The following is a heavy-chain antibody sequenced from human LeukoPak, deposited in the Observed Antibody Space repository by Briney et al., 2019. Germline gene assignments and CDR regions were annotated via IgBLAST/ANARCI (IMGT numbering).Heavy chain of an antibody. V-gene: IGHV1-2*02. CDR1: GYTFTGYY. CDR2: INPNSGGT. J-gene: IGHJ4*02. CDR3: ARDPGGSDTAMEFDY. D-gene: IGHD5-18*01. Sequence: ASMKVSCKASGYTFTGYYMHWVRQAPGQWLEWMGWINPNSGGTNYAQKFQGRVTMTRDTSISTAYMELSRLRSDDTAVYCCARDPGGSDTAMEFDYWGQGTLVTVSS.